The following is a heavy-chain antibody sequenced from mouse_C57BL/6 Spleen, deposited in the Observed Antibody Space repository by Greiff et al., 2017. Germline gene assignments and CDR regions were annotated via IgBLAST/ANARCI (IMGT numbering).Heavy chain of an antibody. CDR1: GYTFTSYW. V-gene: IGHV1-74*01. D-gene: IGHD2-4*01. Sequence: QVHVKQPGAELVKPGASVKVSCKASGYTFTSYWMHWVKQRPGQGLEWIGRIHPSDSDTNYNQQFKGKATLTVDKSSSTAYMQLSSLTSENSAVYYGAVRLYDYDWGFSYWGQGTLVTVSA. CDR2: IHPSDSDT. J-gene: IGHJ3*01. CDR3: AVRLYDYDWGFSY.